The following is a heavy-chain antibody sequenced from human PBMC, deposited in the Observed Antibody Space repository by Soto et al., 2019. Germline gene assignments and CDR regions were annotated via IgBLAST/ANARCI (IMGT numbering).Heavy chain of an antibody. V-gene: IGHV3-15*01. Sequence: EVQLVESGGGLVKPGGSLRLSCAASGFTFTNAWMNWVRQAPGKGLEWVGRIKSTSDGGTTDYAAPVKGRFTVSRDDSSYTVYLQINSLKTEDTAVYYCITDWFDSSGYYAYWGQGTLVSVSS. CDR3: ITDWFDSSGYYAY. CDR2: IKSTSDGGTT. D-gene: IGHD3-22*01. J-gene: IGHJ4*02. CDR1: GFTFTNAW.